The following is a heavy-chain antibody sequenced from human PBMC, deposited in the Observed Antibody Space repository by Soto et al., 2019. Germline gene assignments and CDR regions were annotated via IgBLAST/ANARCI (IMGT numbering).Heavy chain of an antibody. D-gene: IGHD3-16*02. Sequence: ASVKVSCKASGYTFTSYAMHWVRQAPGQRLEWMGWINAGNGNTKYSQKFQGRVTITRDTSASTAYMELSSLRSEDTAVYYCARDSGLHLGELSSHFDYWGQGTLVTVSS. CDR3: ARDSGLHLGELSSHFDY. V-gene: IGHV1-3*01. J-gene: IGHJ4*02. CDR1: GYTFTSYA. CDR2: INAGNGNT.